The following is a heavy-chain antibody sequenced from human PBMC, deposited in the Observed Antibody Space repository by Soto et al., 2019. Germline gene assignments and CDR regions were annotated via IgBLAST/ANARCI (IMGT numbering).Heavy chain of an antibody. V-gene: IGHV1-18*01. J-gene: IGHJ4*02. CDR1: GYTFTSYG. CDR2: ISAYNGNT. CDR3: ARLGGYCSSTSCGGLDY. D-gene: IGHD2-2*01. Sequence: ASVKVSCKASGYTFTSYGISWVRQAPGQGLEWMGWISAYNGNTNYAQKLQGRVTMTTDTSTSTAYMELRSLRSDDTAVYYCARLGGYCSSTSCGGLDYWGQGTLVTVSS.